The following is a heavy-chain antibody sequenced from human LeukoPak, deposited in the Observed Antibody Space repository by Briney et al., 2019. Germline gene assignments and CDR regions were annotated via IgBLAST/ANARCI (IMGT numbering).Heavy chain of an antibody. CDR2: IYHSGST. J-gene: IGHJ5*02. Sequence: SETLSLTCTVSGYSISSGYYWGWIRQPPGKGLEWIGSIYHSGSTNYNPSLKSRVTISVDTSKNQFSLKLSSVTAADTAVYYCARHKRLTMVRGVMQNWFDPWGQGTLVTVSS. D-gene: IGHD3-10*01. CDR1: GYSISSGYY. CDR3: ARHKRLTMVRGVMQNWFDP. V-gene: IGHV4-38-2*02.